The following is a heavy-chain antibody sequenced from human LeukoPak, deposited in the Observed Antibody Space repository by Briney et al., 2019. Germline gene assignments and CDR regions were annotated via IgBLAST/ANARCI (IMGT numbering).Heavy chain of an antibody. Sequence: SVTVSCKASGGTFSSYAISWVRQAPGQGLEWMGRIIPIFGIANYAQKFQGRVTITADKSTSTAYMELSSLRSEDTAVYYCARGIAVAEGMDVWGQGTTVTVSS. CDR2: IIPIFGIA. CDR1: GGTFSSYA. CDR3: ARGIAVAEGMDV. D-gene: IGHD6-19*01. J-gene: IGHJ6*02. V-gene: IGHV1-69*04.